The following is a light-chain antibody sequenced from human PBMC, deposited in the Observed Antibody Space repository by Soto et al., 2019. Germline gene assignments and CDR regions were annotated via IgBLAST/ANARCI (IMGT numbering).Light chain of an antibody. J-gene: IGLJ2*01. CDR3: SSYTSSSTLVV. CDR2: DVS. Sequence: QSALTQPASVSGSPGQSITISCTGTSSDVGGYNYVSWYQQHPGKAPKLMIYDVSNRPSGVSNRFSGSKSGNTASLTISGLQAEDEADYYCSSYTSSSTLVVFGVGTKGTVL. CDR1: SSDVGGYNY. V-gene: IGLV2-14*01.